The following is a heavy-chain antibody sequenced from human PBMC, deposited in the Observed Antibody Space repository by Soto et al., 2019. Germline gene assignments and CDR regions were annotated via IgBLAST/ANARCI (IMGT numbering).Heavy chain of an antibody. CDR1: GFTFADYA. Sequence: EVQLVESGGGLVQPGRSLRLSCAASGFTFADYAMHWVRQAPGKGLEWVSGISWNTGSIGYADSVKGRFTISRDNAKNSLYLQINSLRAEDTALYYCAKDKWEVSYYFDYWGQGTLVTVSS. J-gene: IGHJ4*02. CDR2: ISWNTGSI. D-gene: IGHD3-16*02. CDR3: AKDKWEVSYYFDY. V-gene: IGHV3-9*01.